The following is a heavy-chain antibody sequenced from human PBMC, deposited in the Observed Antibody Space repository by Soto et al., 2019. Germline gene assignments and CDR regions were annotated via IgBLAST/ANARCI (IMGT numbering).Heavy chain of an antibody. J-gene: IGHJ6*02. CDR2: IIPIFGTA. CDR3: ARPDCSCGSCYSDYYYVMDV. D-gene: IGHD2-15*01. V-gene: IGHV1-69*13. Sequence: SVKVSCKASGGTFSSYAISWVRQAPGQGLEWMGGIIPIFGTANYAQKFQGRVTITADESTSTAYMELSSLRSEDTAVYYCARPDCSCGSCYSDYYYVMDVWGQRSTVTGSS. CDR1: GGTFSSYA.